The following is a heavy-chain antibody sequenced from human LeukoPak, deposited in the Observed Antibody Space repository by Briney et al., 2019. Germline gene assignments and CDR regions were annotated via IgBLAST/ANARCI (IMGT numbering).Heavy chain of an antibody. Sequence: PGGSLRLSCAASGFTFKNYAMSWVRQAPGKGLGWVSAISGSGGSTYYADSVKGRFTISRDNSKNTLYLQMNSLRAEDTAVYYCAKDQGYSYGTDYWGQGTLVTVSS. CDR3: AKDQGYSYGTDY. CDR1: GFTFKNYA. D-gene: IGHD5-18*01. V-gene: IGHV3-23*01. CDR2: ISGSGGST. J-gene: IGHJ4*02.